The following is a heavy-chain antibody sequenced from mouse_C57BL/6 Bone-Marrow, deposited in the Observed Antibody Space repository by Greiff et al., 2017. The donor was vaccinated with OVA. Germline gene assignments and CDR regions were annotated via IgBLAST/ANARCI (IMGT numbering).Heavy chain of an antibody. CDR3: ARKGLGRGWFAY. J-gene: IGHJ3*01. CDR1: GFNIKNTS. V-gene: IGHV14-3*01. Sequence: EVQLQQSVAELVRPGASVKLSCTASGFNIKNTSMHWVKQRPEQGLEWIGRIDPANGNTKYAPKFQGKATITADTSSNTAYLQLSILTSEDTAIDYCARKGLGRGWFAYGGQGTLVTVAA. D-gene: IGHD4-1*01. CDR2: IDPANGNT.